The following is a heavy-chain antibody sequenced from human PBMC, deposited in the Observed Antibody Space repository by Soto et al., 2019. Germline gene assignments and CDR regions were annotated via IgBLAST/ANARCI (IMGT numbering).Heavy chain of an antibody. Sequence: QVQLQQWGAGLLKPSETLSLTCAVYGGSFSGYYWSWIRQPPGKGLEWIGEINHSGRTNYNPSLKRRVTISVHTPKDQFSRMLSSVTAADTAVYYCARDPPSPDYYGFQPDSDAFDIWGQGTMVTVSS. CDR1: GGSFSGYY. J-gene: IGHJ3*02. CDR2: INHSGRT. V-gene: IGHV4-34*01. CDR3: ARDPPSPDYYGFQPDSDAFDI. D-gene: IGHD3-10*01.